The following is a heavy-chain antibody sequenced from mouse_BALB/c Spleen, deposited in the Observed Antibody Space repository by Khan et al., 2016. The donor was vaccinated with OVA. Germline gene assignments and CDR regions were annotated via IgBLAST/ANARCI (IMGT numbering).Heavy chain of an antibody. CDR1: GSIFTDYY. CDR2: ISPGGGDI. CDR3: ARRNYFGYTFAY. V-gene: IGHV1-76*01. J-gene: IGHJ3*01. Sequence: QVQLQQAGTELARPGVSVKLSCKASGSIFTDYYINWVKGRTGQGLEWIGEISPGGGDIYYKEKFKGKATLTAEKSSVTTYMECSSLPSEDSAGGYCARRNYFGYTFAYWGQGTLVTGSA. D-gene: IGHD1-2*01.